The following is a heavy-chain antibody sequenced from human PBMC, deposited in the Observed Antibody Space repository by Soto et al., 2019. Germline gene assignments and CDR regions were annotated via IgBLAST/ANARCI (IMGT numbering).Heavy chain of an antibody. D-gene: IGHD1-26*01. Sequence: EVQLVESGGGLVKPGGSLRLSCAASGFTFNNYNMNWVRQAPGKGLEWVSSISGSSSSIYYADSVKGRFTISRDNAKNSLYLQMHSLRAEDTAVYYCARGVGAIIGREEYWGQGTLVTVSS. J-gene: IGHJ4*02. CDR3: ARGVGAIIGREEY. V-gene: IGHV3-21*01. CDR2: ISGSSSSI. CDR1: GFTFNNYN.